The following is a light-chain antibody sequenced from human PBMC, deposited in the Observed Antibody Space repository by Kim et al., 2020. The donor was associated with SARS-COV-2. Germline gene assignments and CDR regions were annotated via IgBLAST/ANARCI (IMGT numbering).Light chain of an antibody. CDR1: NIGSKS. CDR2: YDS. Sequence: SYELTQPTSVSVAPGKTARITCGGNNIGSKSVHWYQQKPGQAPVLVIYYDSDRPSGIPERFSGSNSGNTATLTISRVEAGDEADYYCQVWDSSSDPHVVF. V-gene: IGLV3-21*04. J-gene: IGLJ2*01. CDR3: QVWDSSSDPHVV.